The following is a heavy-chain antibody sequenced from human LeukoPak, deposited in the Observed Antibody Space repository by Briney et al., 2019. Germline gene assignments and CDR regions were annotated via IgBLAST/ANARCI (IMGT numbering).Heavy chain of an antibody. CDR1: GGSISSSNW. CDR3: ARTYSGSYYYFDN. V-gene: IGHV4-4*02. Sequence: SGTLSLTCAVSGGSISSSNWWSWVRQPPGKGLEWIGEIYHSGSTNYNPSLKSRVTMSVDTSKNQFSLKLSSVTAVDTAVYYCARTYSGSYYYFDNWGQGTLVTVSS. CDR2: IYHSGST. D-gene: IGHD1-26*01. J-gene: IGHJ4*02.